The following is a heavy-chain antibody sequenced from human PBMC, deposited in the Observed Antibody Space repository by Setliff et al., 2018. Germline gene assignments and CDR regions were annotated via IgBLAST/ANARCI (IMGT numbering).Heavy chain of an antibody. CDR3: ARTGTYRYFDY. Sequence: SETLSLTCTVSGASISSGTYYWGWIRQPPGKGLEWIGRIHYLGTTYSNASLASRLTMSVDTSKNQFSLRLTSVTAADTAVYYCARTGTYRYFDYWGQGTLVTVSS. V-gene: IGHV4-39*01. D-gene: IGHD1-1*01. CDR1: GASISSGTYY. CDR2: IHYLGTT. J-gene: IGHJ4*02.